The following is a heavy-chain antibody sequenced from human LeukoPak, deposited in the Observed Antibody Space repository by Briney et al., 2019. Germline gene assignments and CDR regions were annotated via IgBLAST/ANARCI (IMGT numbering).Heavy chain of an antibody. CDR2: INHSGST. Sequence: SETLSLTCTVSGGSISSSSYYWDWIRQPPGKGLEWIGEINHSGSTNYNPSLKSRVTISVDTSKNQFSLKLSSVTAADTAVYYCARSEIDGQGAFDIWGQGTMVTVSS. J-gene: IGHJ3*02. D-gene: IGHD1-14*01. V-gene: IGHV4-39*07. CDR1: GGSISSSSYY. CDR3: ARSEIDGQGAFDI.